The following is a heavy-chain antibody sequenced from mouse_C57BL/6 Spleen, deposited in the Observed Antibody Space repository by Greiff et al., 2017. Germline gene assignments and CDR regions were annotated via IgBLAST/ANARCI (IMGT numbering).Heavy chain of an antibody. CDR2: INPNNGGT. V-gene: IGHV1-26*01. CDR3: ARLATTVVANDY. CDR1: GYTFTDYY. Sequence: EVQLQQSGPELVKPGASVKISCKASGYTFTDYYMNWVKQSHGKSLEWIGDINPNNGGTSYNQKFKGKATLTVDKSSSTAYMELRSLTSEDSAVYYCARLATTVVANDYWGKGTTLTVSS. D-gene: IGHD1-1*01. J-gene: IGHJ2*01.